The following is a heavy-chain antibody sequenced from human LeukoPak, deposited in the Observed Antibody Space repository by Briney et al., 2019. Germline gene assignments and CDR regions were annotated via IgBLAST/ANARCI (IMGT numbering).Heavy chain of an antibody. V-gene: IGHV1-18*01. CDR3: ARGARGIAYVKEINWFDP. Sequence: RASVRVSCTASGYTFTSYDINWVRQATGQGLEWMGWISAYNGNTNYAQKLQGRVTMTTDTSTSTAYMELRSLRSDDTAVYYCARGARGIAYVKEINWFDPWGQGTLVTVSS. D-gene: IGHD6-13*01. J-gene: IGHJ5*02. CDR2: ISAYNGNT. CDR1: GYTFTSYD.